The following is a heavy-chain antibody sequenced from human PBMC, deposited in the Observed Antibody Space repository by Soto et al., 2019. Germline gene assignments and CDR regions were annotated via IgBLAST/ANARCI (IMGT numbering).Heavy chain of an antibody. CDR3: ARVVGALGPWFDP. V-gene: IGHV1-18*01. CDR1: GYNFNSYT. J-gene: IGHJ5*02. Sequence: QVQLVQSGAEVKKPGASVKVSCKASGYNFNSYTISWVRQAPGQGLEWMGRISAYNGNTNYAQKLQGRVTMTTDTITSTGYLEPGSLGSDDPAGYHRARVVGALGPWFDPWGQGTLVTVSS. CDR2: ISAYNGNT. D-gene: IGHD2-15*01.